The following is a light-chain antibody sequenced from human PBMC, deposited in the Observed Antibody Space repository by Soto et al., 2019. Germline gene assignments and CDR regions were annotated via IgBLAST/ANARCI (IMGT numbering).Light chain of an antibody. CDR3: QQSFGPPYT. CDR2: ETS. Sequence: DIQMTQSPSSLSASVGDRVTITCRASQSLGRRLTWYQQKPGEAPKLLTYETSNLQNGVPSRFSGSGSETDFTLTINSLQPEDFATYYCQQSFGPPYTFGQGTKLE. J-gene: IGKJ2*01. V-gene: IGKV1-39*01. CDR1: QSLGRR.